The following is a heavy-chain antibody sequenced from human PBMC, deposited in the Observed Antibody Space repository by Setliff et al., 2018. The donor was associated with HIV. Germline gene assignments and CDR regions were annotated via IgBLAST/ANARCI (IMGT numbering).Heavy chain of an antibody. CDR1: GYTFSEYA. J-gene: IGHJ4*02. V-gene: IGHV1-3*04. Sequence: ASMKFSCKASGYTFSEYAIHWVRQAPGQRLEWMGRIDTDNGYRRYSPKLQGRVTITKDTSANTAYMELRGLRSEDTAVYYCARWCAAAGCYPAIYHFDSWGQGTLVTVSS. CDR3: ARWCAAAGCYPAIYHFDS. CDR2: IDTDNGYR. D-gene: IGHD2-2*01.